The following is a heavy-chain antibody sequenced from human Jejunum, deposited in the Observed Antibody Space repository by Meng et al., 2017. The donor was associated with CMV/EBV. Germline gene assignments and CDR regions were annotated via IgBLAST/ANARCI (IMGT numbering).Heavy chain of an antibody. J-gene: IGHJ5*02. D-gene: IGHD2-21*02. V-gene: IGHV1-46*01. Sequence: YILTGRNMHGRRQATGQGPEWIGVISPRGERRYYPQKCQGRVTMTKDTSTSRDYMEVTSLRSEDTAIYYCARDKSESDSSWWFDPWGQGTLVTVSS. CDR2: ISPRGERR. CDR3: ARDKSESDSSWWFDP. CDR1: YILTGRN.